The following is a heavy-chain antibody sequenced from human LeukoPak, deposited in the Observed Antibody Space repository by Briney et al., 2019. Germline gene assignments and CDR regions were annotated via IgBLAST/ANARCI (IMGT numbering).Heavy chain of an antibody. CDR2: IIPIFGTA. CDR3: ARGGGATATSIDY. D-gene: IGHD1-26*01. V-gene: IGHV1-69*01. J-gene: IGHJ4*02. CDR1: GGTFSSYA. Sequence: SVKVSRKASGGTFSSYAISWVRQAPGQGLEWMGGIIPIFGTANYAQKFQGRVTITADESTSTAYMELSSLRSEDTAVYYCARGGGATATSIDYWGQGTLVTVSS.